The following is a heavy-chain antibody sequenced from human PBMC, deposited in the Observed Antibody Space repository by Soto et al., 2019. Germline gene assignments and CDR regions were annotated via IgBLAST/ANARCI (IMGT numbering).Heavy chain of an antibody. CDR1: GFSISCYS. Sequence: GGSLTLSCAASGFSISCYSVNWVRQAPGKGLEWVSYITSSSNNVYYADSVEGRFTISRDNAKNSLYLQMNSLRAEDTAVYYCARDYSSYGPFDYWGQGTLVTVSS. D-gene: IGHD5-18*01. CDR2: ITSSSNNV. CDR3: ARDYSSYGPFDY. V-gene: IGHV3-21*05. J-gene: IGHJ4*02.